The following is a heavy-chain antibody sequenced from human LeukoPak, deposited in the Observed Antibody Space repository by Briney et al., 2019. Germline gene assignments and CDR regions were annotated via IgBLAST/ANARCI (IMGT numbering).Heavy chain of an antibody. D-gene: IGHD3-3*01. CDR2: MNPNSGNT. Sequence: ASVKVSCKASGYTFTSYDINWVRQATGQGLEWMGWMNPNSGNTGYAQKFQGRVTMTRNTSISTAYMELSGLRSEDTAVYYCARSQGYSYYDFWSGYYPDYWGQGTLVTVSP. CDR3: ARSQGYSYYDFWSGYYPDY. V-gene: IGHV1-8*01. J-gene: IGHJ4*02. CDR1: GYTFTSYD.